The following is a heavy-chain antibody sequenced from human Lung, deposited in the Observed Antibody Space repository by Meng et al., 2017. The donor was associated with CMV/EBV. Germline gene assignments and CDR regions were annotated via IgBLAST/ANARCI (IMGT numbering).Heavy chain of an antibody. CDR3: ARDAEGGSSWTKIDY. CDR2: IYYSGTT. D-gene: IGHD6-13*01. V-gene: IGHV4-39*07. CDR1: GGSISSGTYF. Sequence: SETLSLXXTVSGGSISSGTYFWGWIRQTPGKGLEWIGSIYYSGTTYHNPSLKSRVSMSVDTSKNQFSLVLRSVTAADSAVYYCARDAEGGSSWTKIDYWGRGTLVXVSS. J-gene: IGHJ4*02.